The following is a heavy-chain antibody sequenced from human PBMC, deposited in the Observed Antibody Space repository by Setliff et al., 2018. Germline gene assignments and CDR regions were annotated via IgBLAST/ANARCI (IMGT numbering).Heavy chain of an antibody. CDR3: AREGPESDSSGYMDV. V-gene: IGHV4-34*01. CDR2: SNHGGST. Sequence: KPSETLSLTCSVYGESFSNNYWSWIRQSPGRGLEWIGESNHGGSTSYNPSLEGRISISVDTSKRQFSLKVTSVTVADTAVYYCAREGPESDSSGYMDVWGQGTTVTVSS. J-gene: IGHJ6*03. CDR1: GESFSNNY. D-gene: IGHD4-4*01.